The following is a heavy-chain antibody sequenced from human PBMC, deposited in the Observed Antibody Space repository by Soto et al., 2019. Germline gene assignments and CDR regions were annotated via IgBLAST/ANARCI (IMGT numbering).Heavy chain of an antibody. Sequence: QITLKESGPTLVKPTQTLTLTCTFSGFSLSTGGVGVGWIRQPPGKALEWLALIYWDDDKRYSPSLKSRLTVTKHTTNTQVVLTRTNMYPVDTGTYYCLPSRCGGDCRRAYSSPYYYGRDVSGQGTTVTVSS. CDR2: IYWDDDK. CDR3: LPSRCGGDCRRAYSSPYYYGRDV. CDR1: GFSLSTGGVG. D-gene: IGHD2-21*02. V-gene: IGHV2-5*02. J-gene: IGHJ6*01.